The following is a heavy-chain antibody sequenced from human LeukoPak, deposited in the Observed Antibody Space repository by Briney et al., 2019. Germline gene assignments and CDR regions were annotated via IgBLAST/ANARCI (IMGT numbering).Heavy chain of an antibody. J-gene: IGHJ4*02. CDR2: IYPGDSDT. V-gene: IGHV5-51*01. D-gene: IGHD6-19*01. CDR3: ARRRRQWLEKDYFDY. Sequence: GESLKISCKGSGYSFTSYWIGWVRQMPGKGLEWMGIIYPGDSDTRYSPSFQGQVTISADKSISTAYLQWSSLKASDTAMYYCARRRRQWLEKDYFDYWGQGTLVTVSS. CDR1: GYSFTSYW.